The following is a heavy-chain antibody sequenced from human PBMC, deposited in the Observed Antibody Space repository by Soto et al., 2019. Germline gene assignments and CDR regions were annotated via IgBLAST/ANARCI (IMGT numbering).Heavy chain of an antibody. V-gene: IGHV3-23*01. CDR3: AKDSKSVSVSAARVYGMDV. CDR1: GFMFSSFA. CDR2: TRSNGEHT. D-gene: IGHD2-2*01. Sequence: VQILESGGDMVQPGGSLRLSCAGSGFMFSSFAMTWVRQAPGKGLEWVSTTRSNGEHTYYADSVKGRFTVSRDNSKNTLFLEMTSLRAEDSAIYYCAKDSKSVSVSAARVYGMDVWGQGTTVTVSS. J-gene: IGHJ6*02.